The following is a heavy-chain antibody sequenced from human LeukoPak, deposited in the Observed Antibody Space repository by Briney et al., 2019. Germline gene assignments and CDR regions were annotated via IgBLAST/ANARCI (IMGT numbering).Heavy chain of an antibody. J-gene: IGHJ4*02. Sequence: KESGPTLVKPTQTLTLTCTFSGFSLNTKAVAVGWVRQPPGQALEWLTFIYGNDDKRYSPPLASRLTITKDTSKNQVVLTMTDMDYVDTATYYCVHRTMVTSVDHWGQGTLVTVSS. CDR2: IYGNDDK. V-gene: IGHV2-5*01. D-gene: IGHD4-17*01. CDR1: GFSLNTKAVA. CDR3: VHRTMVTSVDH.